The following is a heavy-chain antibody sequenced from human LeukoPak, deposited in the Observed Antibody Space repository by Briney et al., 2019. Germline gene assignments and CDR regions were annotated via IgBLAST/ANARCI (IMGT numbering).Heavy chain of an antibody. D-gene: IGHD3-10*01. J-gene: IGHJ6*04. CDR1: GFTFSSYA. CDR3: VKDGGAGYYGSGSHYNYYCYYGMDV. CDR2: ISSNGGST. Sequence: GGSLRLSCSASGFTFSSYAMHWVRQAPGKGLEYVSAISSNGGSTYYADSVKGRFTISRDNSKNTLYLQMSSLRAEDTAVYYCVKDGGAGYYGSGSHYNYYCYYGMDVWGKGTTVTVSS. V-gene: IGHV3-64D*06.